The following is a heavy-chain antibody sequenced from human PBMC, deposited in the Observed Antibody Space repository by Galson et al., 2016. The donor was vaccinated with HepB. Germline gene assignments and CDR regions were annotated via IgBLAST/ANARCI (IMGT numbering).Heavy chain of an antibody. CDR1: GYSFISYW. CDR3: ARGRGGNSGAFDY. V-gene: IGHV5-51*01. Sequence: QSGAEVKKPGESLKISCKGSGYSFISYWIAWVRQMPGKDLEWMGIIYPADADTRYSPSFQGQITISSDRSINTAYLHWSSLKASHSAMYYCARGRGGNSGAFDYWGQGTLITVSS. J-gene: IGHJ4*02. D-gene: IGHD4-23*01. CDR2: IYPADADT.